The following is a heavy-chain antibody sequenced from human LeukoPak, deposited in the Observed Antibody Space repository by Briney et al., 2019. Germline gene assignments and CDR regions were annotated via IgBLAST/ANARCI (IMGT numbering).Heavy chain of an antibody. CDR1: GFTFSNAW. Sequence: GGSLRLSCAASGFTFSNAWMSWVRQAPGKGLEWVGRIKSKTDGGTTDYAAPVKGRFTISRDDSKNTLYLPMKSLKTEDTAVYSCTTDFPMLPEGVDAFDIGGQGTMVTVSS. D-gene: IGHD2-8*01. CDR2: IKSKTDGGTT. CDR3: TTDFPMLPEGVDAFDI. V-gene: IGHV3-15*01. J-gene: IGHJ3*02.